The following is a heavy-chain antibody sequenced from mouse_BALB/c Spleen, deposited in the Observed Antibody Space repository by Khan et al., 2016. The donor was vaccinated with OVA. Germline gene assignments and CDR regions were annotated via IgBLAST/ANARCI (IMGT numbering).Heavy chain of an antibody. CDR3: ARLAYYYDSEGLAY. V-gene: IGHV5-6*01. CDR2: ISTGGSYT. J-gene: IGHJ3*01. Sequence: EVELVESGGDLVKPGGSLKLSCAASGFTFSTYGMSWVRQTPDKRLEWVATISTGGSYTYYPDSVKGRFTISRDNAKNTLYLQMSSLKSEDTAVFYCARLAYYYDSEGLAYWGQGTLVTVSA. CDR1: GFTFSTYG. D-gene: IGHD1-1*01.